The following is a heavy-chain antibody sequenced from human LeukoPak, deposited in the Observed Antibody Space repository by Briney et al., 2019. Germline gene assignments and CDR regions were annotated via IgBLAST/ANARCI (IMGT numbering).Heavy chain of an antibody. D-gene: IGHD3-10*01. J-gene: IGHJ4*02. Sequence: ASVKVSCKASGYTFTSYGISWVRQAPGQGLKWMGWISTYNGNTNYAQMLQGRINMTTDTSTSTAYMELRSLSSDDTAVYYCARGKPVYFYGPGSYLASPFDSWGQGTLVTVSS. CDR1: GYTFTSYG. V-gene: IGHV1-18*01. CDR2: ISTYNGNT. CDR3: ARGKPVYFYGPGSYLASPFDS.